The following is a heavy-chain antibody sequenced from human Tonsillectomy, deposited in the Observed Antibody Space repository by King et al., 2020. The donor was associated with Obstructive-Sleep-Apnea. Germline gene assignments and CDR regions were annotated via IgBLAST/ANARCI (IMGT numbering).Heavy chain of an antibody. J-gene: IGHJ6*02. V-gene: IGHV1-46*01. CDR1: GYTFTRYY. CDR3: ALGGRYFDYGMDV. CDR2: INPSGVST. D-gene: IGHD3-9*01. Sequence: VQLVESGAEVKKPGASVKVSCKASGYTFTRYYMHWVRQAPGQGLEWMGIINPSGVSTSYAQKFQGRVTMTRDTSTSTVDMELSSLGSEDTAGYYCALGGRYFDYGMDVWGQGTTVTVSS.